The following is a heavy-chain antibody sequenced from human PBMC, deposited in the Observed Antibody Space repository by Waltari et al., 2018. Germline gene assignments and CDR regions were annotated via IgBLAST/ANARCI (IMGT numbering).Heavy chain of an antibody. J-gene: IGHJ6*03. CDR1: GYSISSGYY. CDR3: ARETSHGDFLLGPMDV. CDR2: MYHSGST. Sequence: QVQLQESGPGLVKPSETLSLTCTVSGYSISSGYYWGWIRQPPGKGLEWIGSMYHSGSTDYNPCLKSRVTISVDTSKNQFALKRSSVTAADTAVYYCARETSHGDFLLGPMDVWGKGTTVTVSS. D-gene: IGHD4-17*01. V-gene: IGHV4-38-2*02.